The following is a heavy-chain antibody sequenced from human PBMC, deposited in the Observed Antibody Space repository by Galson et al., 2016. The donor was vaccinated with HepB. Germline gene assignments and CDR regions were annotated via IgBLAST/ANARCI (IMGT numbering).Heavy chain of an antibody. CDR1: GFTFSSYA. J-gene: IGHJ4*02. CDR2: ISGSGGST. CDR3: AKGSGGNVAAAGPDY. V-gene: IGHV3-23*01. Sequence: SLRLSCAASGFTFSSYAMSWVRQAPGKGLEWVSAISGSGGSTYYADSGKGRVPIPRDNSKNTLYLQMNSLRAEDTAVYYCAKGSGGNVAAAGPDYWGQGTLVTVSS. D-gene: IGHD6-13*01.